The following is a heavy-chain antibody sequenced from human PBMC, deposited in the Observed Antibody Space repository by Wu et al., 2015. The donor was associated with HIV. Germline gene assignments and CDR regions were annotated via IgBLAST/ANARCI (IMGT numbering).Heavy chain of an antibody. V-gene: IGHV1-69*12. CDR1: GGTFSSYA. J-gene: IGHJ4*02. D-gene: IGHD3-3*01. CDR3: ARARAEFGWLDY. CDR2: IIPIFGTA. Sequence: QVQLVQSGAEVKKPGSSVKVSCKASGGTFSSYAISWVRQAPGQGLEWMGGIIPIFGTANYAQKFHGRVTITADESTSTAYMELTSLRSEDTAVYYCARARAEFGWLDYWGQGTLVTVSS.